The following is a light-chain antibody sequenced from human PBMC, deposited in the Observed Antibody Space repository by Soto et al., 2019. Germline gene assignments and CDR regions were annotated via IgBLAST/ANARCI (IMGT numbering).Light chain of an antibody. CDR2: EVS. CDR3: SSYTITNILSYV. Sequence: QSVLTQPASVSGSPGQSITISCTGTTNDVGGYNYVSWYQQHPGKAPKLLIYEVSNRPSGVSHRFSGSKSGNTASLTISGLQAEDEADYYCSSYTITNILSYVFGTGTKVTVL. V-gene: IGLV2-14*01. J-gene: IGLJ1*01. CDR1: TNDVGGYNY.